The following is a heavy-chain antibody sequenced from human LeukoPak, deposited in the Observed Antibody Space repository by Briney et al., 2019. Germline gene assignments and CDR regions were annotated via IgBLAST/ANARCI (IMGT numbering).Heavy chain of an antibody. V-gene: IGHV3-66*02. CDR2: IYSGGST. CDR3: ARDFGDGSYYY. CDR1: GFTVSSNY. J-gene: IGHJ4*02. Sequence: GGSLRLSCAASGFTVSSNYMGWVRQAPGKGLEWVSVIYSGGSTYYADSVKGRLTISRDNSKNTLYLQMNSLRAEDTAVYYCARDFGDGSYYYWGQGTLVTVSS. D-gene: IGHD1-26*01.